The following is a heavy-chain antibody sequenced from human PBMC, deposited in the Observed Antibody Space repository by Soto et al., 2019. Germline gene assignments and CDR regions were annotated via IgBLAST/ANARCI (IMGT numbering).Heavy chain of an antibody. CDR3: ARDSRATVTSGSAWYFDL. CDR2: ISYDGGSE. Sequence: GGSLRLSCAASGFTLSTSAMHWVRQDPGKGLEWVAVISYDGGSEYYADSVKGRFTVSRDNSKNTLFLQMNSLRPEDTAIYYFARDSRATVTSGSAWYFDLWGRGTLVTVSS. D-gene: IGHD4-17*01. CDR1: GFTLSTSA. V-gene: IGHV3-30-3*01. J-gene: IGHJ2*01.